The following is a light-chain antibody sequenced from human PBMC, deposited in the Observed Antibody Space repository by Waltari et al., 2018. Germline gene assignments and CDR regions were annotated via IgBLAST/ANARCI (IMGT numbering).Light chain of an antibody. V-gene: IGKV3-20*01. CDR3: QQYGRSPPYT. CDR1: HSVSSNY. Sequence: EIVLTQSPGTLSLSPGERATFSCRASHSVSSNYLAWYQQRPRQPPRLLIYGASKRATGIPDRFSGSGSGTDFTLTIFRLEPEDFAVYYCQQYGRSPPYTFGQGTKLEIK. CDR2: GAS. J-gene: IGKJ2*01.